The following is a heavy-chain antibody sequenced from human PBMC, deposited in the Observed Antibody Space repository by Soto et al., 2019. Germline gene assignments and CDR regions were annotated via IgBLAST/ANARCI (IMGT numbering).Heavy chain of an antibody. CDR3: ARNDPTKYNWFDP. CDR2: IYYSGST. V-gene: IGHV4-30-4*01. Sequence: SKTLSLTCTVSGGSISSGDYYWSWIRQPPGKGLEWIGYIYYSGSTYYNPSLKSRVTISVDTSKNQFSLKLSSVTAADTAVYYCARNDPTKYNWFDPWGQGTLVTVS. CDR1: GGSISSGDYY. J-gene: IGHJ5*02.